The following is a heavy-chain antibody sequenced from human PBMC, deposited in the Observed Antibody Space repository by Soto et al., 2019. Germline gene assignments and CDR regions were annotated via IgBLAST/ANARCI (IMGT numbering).Heavy chain of an antibody. J-gene: IGHJ6*03. CDR3: ARDGFRKKVTSGYYYYMDV. D-gene: IGHD4-17*01. CDR1: TESFSHYY. V-gene: IGHV4-34*01. Sequence: SETLSLTCAVKTESFSHYYWIWIRQPPGKGLEWIGEIDHSGNTNYSPSLKSRVAISVDTSKNQFSLKLNSVTAADTAVYYCARDGFRKKVTSGYYYYMDVWGKGTTVTVSS. CDR2: IDHSGNT.